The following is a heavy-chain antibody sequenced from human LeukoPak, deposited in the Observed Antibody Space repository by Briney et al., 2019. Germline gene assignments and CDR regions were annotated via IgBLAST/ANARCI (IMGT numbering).Heavy chain of an antibody. V-gene: IGHV3-30*18. CDR3: AKEEAHGYCSSSSCYKAVYYFDY. CDR2: ISYDGSNK. CDR1: GFTFRRYG. Sequence: GGLLRLTCSDSGFTFRRYGMHWVRQPPGKGLEWVAVISYDGSNKYYADSVKGRFTISRDNSKNTLYLQMNSLRAEDTAVYYCAKEEAHGYCSSSSCYKAVYYFDYWGQETLVTVSS. J-gene: IGHJ4*02. D-gene: IGHD2-2*02.